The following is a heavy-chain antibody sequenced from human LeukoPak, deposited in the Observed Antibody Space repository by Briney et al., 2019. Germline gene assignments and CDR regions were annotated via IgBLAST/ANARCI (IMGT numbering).Heavy chain of an antibody. CDR2: IYYTRST. CDR1: CGSMNSYY. J-gene: IGHJ4*02. Sequence: SETLSPTWTVSCGSMNSYYWSLIRQPPGKGPERNWYIYYTRSTYHNPSLKSRVTISGDTSKNQFSLKLTSVTAADTAVYYCATAGDGYTYWGQGTLVTVPS. D-gene: IGHD5-12*01. V-gene: IGHV4-59*06. CDR3: ATAGDGYTY.